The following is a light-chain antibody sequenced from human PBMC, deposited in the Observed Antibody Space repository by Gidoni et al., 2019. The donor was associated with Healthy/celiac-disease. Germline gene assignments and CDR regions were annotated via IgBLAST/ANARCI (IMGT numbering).Light chain of an antibody. CDR2: AAS. V-gene: IGKV1-39*01. CDR3: QQSYSTPRLT. CDR1: QSISSY. J-gene: IGKJ4*01. Sequence: DSQMTQAASSLSASVGDRVTITFRASQSISSYLNWYQQKPGKAPKLLIYAASSLQSGVPSRFSGSGSGTDFTLTISSLQPEDFATYYCQQSYSTPRLTFGGGTKVEIK.